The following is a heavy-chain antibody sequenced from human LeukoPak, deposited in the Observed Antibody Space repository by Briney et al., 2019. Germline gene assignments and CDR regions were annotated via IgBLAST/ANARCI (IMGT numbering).Heavy chain of an antibody. CDR3: AKSAVTSSLILEDS. J-gene: IGHJ4*02. Sequence: GSLRLSCAASGFTFRSYGMHWVRQAPGKGLEWVAVISYDGSNKFYADSVKGRFTISRDNSKNTVYLQMNSLRDEDTAVYYCAKSAVTSSLILEDSWGQGTLVTVS. D-gene: IGHD3-3*01. V-gene: IGHV3-30*18. CDR1: GFTFRSYG. CDR2: ISYDGSNK.